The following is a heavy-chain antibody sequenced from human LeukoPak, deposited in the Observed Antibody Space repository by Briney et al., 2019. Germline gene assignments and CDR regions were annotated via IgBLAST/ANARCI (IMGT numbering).Heavy chain of an antibody. J-gene: IGHJ6*03. V-gene: IGHV4-39*01. CDR3: ARHTLGDIVVVPAARPNYYYYMDV. Sequence: PSETLSLTCTASGGSISSSSYYWGWIRQPPGKGLEWIVSIYYSGSTYYNPSLKSRVTVSVDTSKNQFSLKLSSVTAADTAVYYCARHTLGDIVVVPAARPNYYYYMDVWGKGTTVTVSS. CDR1: GGSISSSSYY. D-gene: IGHD2-2*01. CDR2: IYYSGST.